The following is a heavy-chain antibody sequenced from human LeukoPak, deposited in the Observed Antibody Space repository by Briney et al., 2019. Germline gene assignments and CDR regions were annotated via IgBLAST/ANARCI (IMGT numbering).Heavy chain of an antibody. V-gene: IGHV1-8*03. CDR1: GYTFTSYD. J-gene: IGHJ5*02. Sequence: ASVKVSCKASGYTFTSYDINWVRQATGQGLEWMRWMNPNSGNTGYAEKFEGRVTFSRNTSISTAYMELSSLRSEDTAVYYCAREDFWSGSLGLNWFDPWGQGTLVTVSS. D-gene: IGHD3-3*01. CDR3: AREDFWSGSLGLNWFDP. CDR2: MNPNSGNT.